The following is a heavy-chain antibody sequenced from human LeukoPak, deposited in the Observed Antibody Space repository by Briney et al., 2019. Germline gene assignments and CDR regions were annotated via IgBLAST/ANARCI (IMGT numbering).Heavy chain of an antibody. CDR3: ARGRQPGC. CDR2: ISSGSSYT. CDR1: GFTVSSNY. V-gene: IGHV3-11*05. D-gene: IGHD6-19*01. Sequence: PGGSPRLSCAASGFTVSSNYMSWIRQAPGKGLEWVSYISSGSSYTNNADSVKGRFTISRDNAKNSLYLQMNSLRAEDTAVYYCARGRQPGCWGQGTLVTVPS. J-gene: IGHJ4*02.